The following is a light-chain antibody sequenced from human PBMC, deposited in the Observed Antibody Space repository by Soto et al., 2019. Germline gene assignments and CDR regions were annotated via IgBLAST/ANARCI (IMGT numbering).Light chain of an antibody. CDR1: RDDIGAYDY. J-gene: IGLJ2*01. Sequence: QSALTQPASVSVSPGQSITISCAGARDDIGAYDYVSWYQQHPGNAPKLLVYEVTNRPSGVSDRFSGSKSGNTASLTISGLQAEDEADYYCNSYTNSSAVVFGGGTK. V-gene: IGLV2-14*01. CDR2: EVT. CDR3: NSYTNSSAVV.